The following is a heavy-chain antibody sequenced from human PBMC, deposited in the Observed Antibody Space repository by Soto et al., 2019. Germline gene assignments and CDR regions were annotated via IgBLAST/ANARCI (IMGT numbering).Heavy chain of an antibody. CDR2: IYHSGST. CDR1: GCSISSSNW. Sequence: PSETLSLTCAVSGCSISSSNWWSWVRQPPGKGREWIGEIYHSGSTNYNPSLKSRVTISVDKSKNQFSLKLSSVTAADTAVYYCARGVAAAGRHYFDYWGQGTMVTVSS. V-gene: IGHV4-4*02. CDR3: ARGVAAAGRHYFDY. D-gene: IGHD6-13*01. J-gene: IGHJ4*02.